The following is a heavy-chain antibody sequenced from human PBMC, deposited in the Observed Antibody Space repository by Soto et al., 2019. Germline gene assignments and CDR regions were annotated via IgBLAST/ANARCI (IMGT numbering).Heavy chain of an antibody. CDR1: GGTFSSYA. CDR2: IIPIFGTA. D-gene: IGHD3-22*01. CDR3: ARERITMIVVVISSAWFDP. J-gene: IGHJ5*02. V-gene: IGHV1-69*13. Sequence: GASVKVSCKASGGTFSSYAISWVRQAPGQGLEWMGGIIPIFGTANYAQKFQGRVTITADESTSTAYMELSSLRSEDTAVYYCARERITMIVVVISSAWFDPWGQGTLVTVSS.